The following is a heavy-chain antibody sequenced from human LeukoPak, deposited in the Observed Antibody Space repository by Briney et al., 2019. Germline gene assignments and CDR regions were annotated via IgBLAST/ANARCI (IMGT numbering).Heavy chain of an antibody. CDR3: ARQEPYYYGSGSFDY. J-gene: IGHJ4*02. D-gene: IGHD3-10*01. CDR1: GGSISSSSYY. V-gene: IGHV4-39*01. CDR2: IYYSGST. Sequence: PSETLSLTCTVSGGSISSSSYYWGCILPPQGKGLEWIGSIYYSGSTYYNPSLKSRVTISVDTSKNQFSLKLSSVTAADTAVYYCARQEPYYYGSGSFDYWGQGTLVTVSP.